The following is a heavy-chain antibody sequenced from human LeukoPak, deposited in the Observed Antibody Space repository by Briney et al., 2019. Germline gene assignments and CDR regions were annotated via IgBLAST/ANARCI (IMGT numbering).Heavy chain of an antibody. D-gene: IGHD5-18*01. CDR3: ARESYGLSLNY. Sequence: ASVEVSCKASGYTFTGYYMHWVRQAPGQGLEWMGRINPNSGGTNYAQKFQGRVTMTRDTSISTAYMELSRLRSDDTAVYYCARESYGLSLNYWGQGTLVTVSS. CDR1: GYTFTGYY. J-gene: IGHJ4*02. CDR2: INPNSGGT. V-gene: IGHV1-2*06.